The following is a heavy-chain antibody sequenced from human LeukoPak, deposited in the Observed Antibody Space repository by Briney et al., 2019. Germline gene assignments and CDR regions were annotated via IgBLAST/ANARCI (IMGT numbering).Heavy chain of an antibody. V-gene: IGHV3-11*06. CDR1: GFTFSDYY. Sequence: GGSLRLSCAASGFTFSDYYMSWIRQAPGKGLEWVSYISSSSYTNYADSVKGRFTISRDNAKNSLYLQMNSLRAEDTAVYYCARDGGGSYYGDAFDIWGQGTMVTVSS. CDR3: ARDGGGSYYGDAFDI. D-gene: IGHD1-26*01. J-gene: IGHJ3*02. CDR2: ISSSSYT.